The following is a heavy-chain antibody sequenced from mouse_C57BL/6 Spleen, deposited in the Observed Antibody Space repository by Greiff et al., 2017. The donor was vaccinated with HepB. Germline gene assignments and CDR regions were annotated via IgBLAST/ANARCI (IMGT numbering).Heavy chain of an antibody. Sequence: VQLQQPGAELVKPGASVKLSCKASGYTFTSYWMHWVKQRPGQGLEWIGMIHPNSGSTNYNEKFKSKATLTVDKSSSTAYMQLSSLTSEDSAVYYCARRGVGYAMDYWGQGTSVTVSS. D-gene: IGHD1-1*02. CDR1: GYTFTSYW. J-gene: IGHJ4*01. CDR3: ARRGVGYAMDY. CDR2: IHPNSGST. V-gene: IGHV1-64*01.